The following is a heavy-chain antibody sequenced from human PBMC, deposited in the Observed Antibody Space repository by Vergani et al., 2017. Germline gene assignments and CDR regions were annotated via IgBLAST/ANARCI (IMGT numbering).Heavy chain of an antibody. CDR1: GYTFTEHY. V-gene: IGHV1-69-2*01. D-gene: IGHD4-17*01. J-gene: IGHJ6*02. CDR2: VEPEDGET. CDR3: ATPQTVTTGGMEV. Sequence: EVQLVQSGAEVKKPGATMKISCKVSGYTFTEHYMHWVKQAPGKGLEWMGLVEPEDGETIYAEKFKGRVTIAADTSTDTAHLELSSLRSEDTAVYYCATPQTVTTGGMEVWGQGTTVIVSS.